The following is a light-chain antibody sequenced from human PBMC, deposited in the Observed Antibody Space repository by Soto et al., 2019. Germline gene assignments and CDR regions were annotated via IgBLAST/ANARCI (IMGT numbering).Light chain of an antibody. CDR2: RND. CDR3: AAWDDSLSGLV. J-gene: IGLJ2*01. Sequence: QSVLTQSPSASGTPGQRVTISCSGSTSNIGSNFIYWYQQLPGTAPKLLIYRNDQRPSGVPERFSGSKSGTSASLAISGLRSEDEAVYHCAAWDDSLSGLVFGGGTKLTVL. CDR1: TSNIGSNF. V-gene: IGLV1-47*01.